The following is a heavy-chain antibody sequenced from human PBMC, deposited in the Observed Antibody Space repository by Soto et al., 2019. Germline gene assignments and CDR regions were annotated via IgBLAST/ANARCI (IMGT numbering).Heavy chain of an antibody. Sequence: EVQLVESGGGLVQPGGSLRLSCAASGFTVTSLYMTWVRQAPGKGLQWVAVISSGGSTYYADSVKGRFTISRDSSKNTLYLEMNRLRAEDTAVYYCARDVFGGAYDFLHGGQGTLVTVSS. CDR3: ARDVFGGAYDFLH. V-gene: IGHV3-66*01. CDR1: GFTVTSLY. D-gene: IGHD3-3*01. J-gene: IGHJ4*02. CDR2: ISSGGST.